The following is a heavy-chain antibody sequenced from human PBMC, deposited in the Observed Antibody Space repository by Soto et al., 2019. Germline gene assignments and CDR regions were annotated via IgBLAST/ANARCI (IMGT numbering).Heavy chain of an antibody. CDR3: ARASGYSYGPFDY. CDR2: IYYSGST. Sequence: PSETLSLTCTVSGGSISGGGYYWSWIRQHPGKGLEWIGYIYYSGSTYYNPSLKSRVTISVDTSKNQFSLKLSSVTAADTAVYYCARASGYSYGPFDYWGQGTLVTV. V-gene: IGHV4-31*03. J-gene: IGHJ4*02. CDR1: GGSISGGGYY. D-gene: IGHD5-18*01.